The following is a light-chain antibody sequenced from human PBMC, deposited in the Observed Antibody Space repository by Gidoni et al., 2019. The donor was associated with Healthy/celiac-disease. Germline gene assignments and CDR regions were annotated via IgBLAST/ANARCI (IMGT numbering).Light chain of an antibody. CDR3: HQSYSTPLGT. J-gene: IGKJ2*02. V-gene: IGKV1-39*01. CDR1: QSISSY. Sequence: DIKMTQSPSSLSASVGDRVTITCRASQSISSYLNWYQQKPGKAPKLLIYAASSLQSGVPSRFSGSGSGTDFTLTISSLQPEDFATYYCHQSYSTPLGTFXQXTKLEIK. CDR2: AAS.